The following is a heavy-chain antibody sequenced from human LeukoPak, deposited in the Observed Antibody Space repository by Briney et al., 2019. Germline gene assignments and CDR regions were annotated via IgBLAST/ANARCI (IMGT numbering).Heavy chain of an antibody. CDR1: GYTFTGYY. Sequence: GASVKVSCKASGYTFTGYYMHWVRQAPGQGLEWMGWINPNTGGTNYAQKFQGRATMTRDTSISTAYMELSRLRSDDTAVYYCARDLTTVTTARADYWGQGTLVTVSS. CDR2: INPNTGGT. CDR3: ARDLTTVTTARADY. J-gene: IGHJ4*02. V-gene: IGHV1-2*02. D-gene: IGHD4-17*01.